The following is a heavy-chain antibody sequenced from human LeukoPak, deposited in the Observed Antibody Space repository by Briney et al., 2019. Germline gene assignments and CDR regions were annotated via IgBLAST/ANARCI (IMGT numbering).Heavy chain of an antibody. J-gene: IGHJ6*03. V-gene: IGHV3-43*02. CDR1: GFTFDVYA. Sequence: GGSLSFSCAASGFTFDVYARHWVRQAPGKGLEWVSLISGDGGSTYYAESVKGRFTISRDNSKNCLYLQMNSLRTEDTALYYCATIPAAAAQSYYYYYYMDVWGKGTTVTVSS. D-gene: IGHD6-13*01. CDR2: ISGDGGST. CDR3: ATIPAAAAQSYYYYYYMDV.